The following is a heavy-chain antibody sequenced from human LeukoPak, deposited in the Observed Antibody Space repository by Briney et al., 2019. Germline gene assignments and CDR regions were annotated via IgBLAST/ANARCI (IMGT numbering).Heavy chain of an antibody. D-gene: IGHD4-17*01. J-gene: IGHJ5*02. Sequence: PSETLSLTCTVSGGSISSSSYDWGWIRQPPGKGLEWIGSIYYSGSTYYNPSLKSRVTISVDTSKNQFSLKLSSVTAADTAVYYCARLPYGATDWFDPWGQGTLVTVSS. CDR1: GGSISSSSYD. CDR3: ARLPYGATDWFDP. V-gene: IGHV4-39*01. CDR2: IYYSGST.